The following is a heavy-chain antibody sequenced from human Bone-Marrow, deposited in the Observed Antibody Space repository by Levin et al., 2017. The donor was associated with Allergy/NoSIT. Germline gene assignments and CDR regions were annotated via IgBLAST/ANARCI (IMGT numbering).Heavy chain of an antibody. V-gene: IGHV4-4*01. J-gene: IGHJ5*02. D-gene: IGHD2-2*01. Sequence: GSLRLSCAVSGDSISSNNWWTWVRQSPGKGLEWIGETLHSGSASYHPSLRSRVTISVDKSKNQFSLRLNSVTAADTAIYFCARVTGGCSTFSCYLDPWGQGTLVTVSS. CDR1: GDSISSNNW. CDR3: ARVTGGCSTFSCYLDP. CDR2: TLHSGSA.